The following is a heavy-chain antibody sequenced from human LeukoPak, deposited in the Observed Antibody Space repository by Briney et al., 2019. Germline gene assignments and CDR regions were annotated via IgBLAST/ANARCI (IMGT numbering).Heavy chain of an antibody. J-gene: IGHJ3*02. CDR2: IHYSGST. Sequence: SQTLSLTCTVSGGSISSGGYYWSWIRQHPGKGLEWIGYIHYSGSTYYNPSLKSRVTISVDTSKNQFSLKLSSVTAADTAVYYCARGKVFPGRRSARYCSGGSCSDAFDIWGQGTMVTVSS. CDR1: GGSISSGGYY. CDR3: ARGKVFPGRRSARYCSGGSCSDAFDI. D-gene: IGHD2-15*01. V-gene: IGHV4-31*03.